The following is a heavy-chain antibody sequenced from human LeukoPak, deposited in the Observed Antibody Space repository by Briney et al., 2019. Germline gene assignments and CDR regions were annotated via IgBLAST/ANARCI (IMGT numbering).Heavy chain of an antibody. D-gene: IGHD3-10*01. Sequence: GESLKISCKAPGYSFTNYWIGWVRQMPGKGLEWMGIVYPGDSDTRYSASFQGQVTISADKSISTAYLQWSSLKASDTAIYYCARERQTGSAWFDPWGRGTLVTVSS. CDR2: VYPGDSDT. CDR3: ARERQTGSAWFDP. V-gene: IGHV5-51*01. CDR1: GYSFTNYW. J-gene: IGHJ5*02.